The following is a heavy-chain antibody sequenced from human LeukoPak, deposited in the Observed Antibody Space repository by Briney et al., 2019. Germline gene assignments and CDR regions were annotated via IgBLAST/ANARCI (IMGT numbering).Heavy chain of an antibody. J-gene: IGHJ4*02. CDR3: ARDYSSNHNHDY. CDR2: ISSSSSYI. Sequence: GGSLRLSCAASGFTFSSYSMNWVRQAPGKGLEWVSSISSSSSYIYYADSVKGRFTISRDNAENSLYLQMNSLRAEDTAVYYCARDYSSNHNHDYWGQGTLVTVSS. D-gene: IGHD6-13*01. V-gene: IGHV3-21*01. CDR1: GFTFSSYS.